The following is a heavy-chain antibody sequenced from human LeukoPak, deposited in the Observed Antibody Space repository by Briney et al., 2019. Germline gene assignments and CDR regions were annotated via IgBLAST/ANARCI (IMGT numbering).Heavy chain of an antibody. V-gene: IGHV3-74*01. J-gene: IGHJ4*02. CDR3: ARGGDMIVVVMSLDY. Sequence: GGSLRLSCAASGLTFRNYWMHWVRQAPGKGLMWLSRITSDGSDTIYADSGKGRFTISRDNAKNTVYLQMNSLSAEDTAVYYCARGGDMIVVVMSLDYWGQGTLVTVSS. D-gene: IGHD3-22*01. CDR2: ITSDGSDT. CDR1: GLTFRNYW.